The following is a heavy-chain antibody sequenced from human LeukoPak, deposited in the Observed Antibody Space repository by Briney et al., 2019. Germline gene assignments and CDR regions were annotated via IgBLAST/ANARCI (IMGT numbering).Heavy chain of an antibody. CDR1: GYTFTSYY. J-gene: IGHJ4*02. CDR3: AREVGPTHQSIESSSWPETNDY. CDR2: INPSGGST. Sequence: GASVKVSCKASGYTFTSYYMHWVRQAPGQGLEWMGIINPSGGSTSYAQKFQGRVTMTRDTSTSTVYMELSSLRSEDTAVYYCAREVGPTHQSIESSSWPETNDYWGQGTLVTVSS. D-gene: IGHD6-13*01. V-gene: IGHV1-46*01.